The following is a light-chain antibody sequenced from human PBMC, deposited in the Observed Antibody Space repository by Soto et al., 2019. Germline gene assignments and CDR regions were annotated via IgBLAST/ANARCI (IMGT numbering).Light chain of an antibody. J-gene: IGKJ1*01. Sequence: DIQMTQSPSSVSASVGDRVTITCRASQSISGWLAWYQQKPGKAPKLPIYAASNLQSGVPSRFSGSGSGTDFTLTISSLQPEDFATYYCQQANSFPTTFGQGTKVEIK. V-gene: IGKV1-12*01. CDR1: QSISGW. CDR2: AAS. CDR3: QQANSFPTT.